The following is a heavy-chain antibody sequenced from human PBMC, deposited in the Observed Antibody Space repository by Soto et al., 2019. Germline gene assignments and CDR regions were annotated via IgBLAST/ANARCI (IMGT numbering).Heavy chain of an antibody. CDR3: ARYCSGGSCYSGPEAFDI. CDR2: IYSGGST. J-gene: IGHJ3*02. CDR1: GFTVSSNY. Sequence: PGGSLRLSCAASGFTVSSNYMSWVRQAPGKGLEWVSVIYSGGSTYYADSVKGRFTISRDNSKNTLYLQMNSLRAEDTAVYYCARYCSGGSCYSGPEAFDIWGQGTMVTVSS. V-gene: IGHV3-66*01. D-gene: IGHD2-15*01.